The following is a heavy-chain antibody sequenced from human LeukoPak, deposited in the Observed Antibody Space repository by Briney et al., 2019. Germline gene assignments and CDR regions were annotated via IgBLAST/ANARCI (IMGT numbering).Heavy chain of an antibody. CDR2: ISYDGSNK. D-gene: IGHD3-16*01. Sequence: GGSLRLSCAASGFTFSSYGMHWVRQAPGKGLEWVAVISYDGSNKYYADSVKGRFTISRDNSKNTLYLQMNSLRAEDTALYYCARDVLTAPVVGGGFDYWGQGTLVTVSS. V-gene: IGHV3-30*03. CDR1: GFTFSSYG. CDR3: ARDVLTAPVVGGGFDY. J-gene: IGHJ4*02.